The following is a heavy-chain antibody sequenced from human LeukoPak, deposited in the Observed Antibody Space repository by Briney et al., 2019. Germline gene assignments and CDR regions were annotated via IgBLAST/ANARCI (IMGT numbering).Heavy chain of an antibody. CDR2: INPKSGVT. CDR1: RYTFTSYA. D-gene: IGHD6-19*01. V-gene: IGHV1-2*02. J-gene: IGHJ6*03. CDR3: ARVSGSGWFYYYYYMDV. Sequence: ASVKVSCKASRYTFTSYAMNWVRQAPGQGLEWMGWINPKSGVTNYARKFQGRVTMTRDTSISTSYMELSRLRSDDTAVYYCARVSGSGWFYYYYYMDVWGKGTTVTVSS.